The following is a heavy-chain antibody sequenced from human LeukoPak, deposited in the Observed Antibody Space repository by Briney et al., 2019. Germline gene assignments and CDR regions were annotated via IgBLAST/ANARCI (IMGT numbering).Heavy chain of an antibody. CDR1: GFTFNTYA. CDR3: ARRRYTSGWYFFFDY. V-gene: IGHV3-23*01. CDR2: ISDSGGDT. J-gene: IGHJ4*02. D-gene: IGHD6-19*01. Sequence: GGSLRLSCAAPGFTFNTYAMSWVRQTPGKGLEWVSAISDSGGDTYYADSVKGRFTISRDNSKNTLFLQMNSLRAEDTALYYCARRRYTSGWYFFFDYWGQGTLVTVSS.